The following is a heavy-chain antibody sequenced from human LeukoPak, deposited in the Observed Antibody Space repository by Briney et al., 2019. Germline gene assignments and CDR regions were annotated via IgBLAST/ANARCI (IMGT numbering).Heavy chain of an antibody. V-gene: IGHV4-34*01. J-gene: IGHJ6*02. CDR1: GGSFSGYY. CDR2: INHSGST. Sequence: SETLSLTCAVYGGSFSGYYWSWIRQPPGKGLEWIGEINHSGSTNYNPSLKSRVTISVDTSKNQFSLKLSSVTAADTAVYYCAWGQLLWFGELSPPNYYGMDVWGQGTTVTVSS. CDR3: AWGQLLWFGELSPPNYYGMDV. D-gene: IGHD3-10*01.